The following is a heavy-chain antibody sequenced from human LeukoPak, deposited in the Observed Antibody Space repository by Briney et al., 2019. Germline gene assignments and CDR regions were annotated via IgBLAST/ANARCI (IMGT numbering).Heavy chain of an antibody. V-gene: IGHV3-48*04. CDR3: ASTPVHYGDYFDY. CDR2: ISSSSSTI. Sequence: GGSLRLSCAASGFTFSSYSMNWVRQAPGKGLEWVSYISSSSSTIYYADSVKGRFTISRDNAKNSLYLQMNSLRAEDTAVYYCASTPVHYGDYFDYWGQGTLVTVSS. CDR1: GFTFSSYS. J-gene: IGHJ4*02. D-gene: IGHD4-17*01.